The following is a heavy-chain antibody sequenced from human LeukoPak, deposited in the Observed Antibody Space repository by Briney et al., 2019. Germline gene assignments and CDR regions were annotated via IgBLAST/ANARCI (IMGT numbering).Heavy chain of an antibody. CDR3: AKEGDYYFDY. Sequence: GGSLRLSCAASGFTFRSYAMSWVRQAPGKGLEWVSAISGSGGSTYSADSVGGRFTISRDNSKNTLYLQMNSLRAEDTAVYYCAKEGDYYFDYWGQGTLVTVSS. CDR2: ISGSGGST. D-gene: IGHD2-21*02. J-gene: IGHJ4*02. CDR1: GFTFRSYA. V-gene: IGHV3-23*01.